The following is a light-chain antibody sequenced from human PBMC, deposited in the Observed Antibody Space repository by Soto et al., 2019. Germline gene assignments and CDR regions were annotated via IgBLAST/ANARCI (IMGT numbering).Light chain of an antibody. J-gene: IGKJ1*01. CDR2: DAS. Sequence: EIVMTQSPVTLSVSPGERTTLSCRASQSVSSNLAWYQQRPGQAPRLLIYDASTRATGIPDRFSGSGSGTDFTLTISRLEPEDFAVYYCQQYGSSPWTFGQGTKVDIK. CDR3: QQYGSSPWT. V-gene: IGKV3-20*01. CDR1: QSVSSN.